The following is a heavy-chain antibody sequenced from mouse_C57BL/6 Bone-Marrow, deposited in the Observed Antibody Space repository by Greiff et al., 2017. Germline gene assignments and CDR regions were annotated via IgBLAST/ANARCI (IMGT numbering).Heavy chain of an antibody. Sequence: DVKLVESGGGLVKPGGSLKLSCAASGFTFSSYAMSWVRQTPEKRLEWVATISDGGSYTYYPDNVKGRFTISRDNATNNPYLQMSHLKSEDTAMYYGGWGVYYYGRGAMDYWGQGTSVTVSS. J-gene: IGHJ4*01. CDR3: GWGVYYYGRGAMDY. CDR1: GFTFSSYA. V-gene: IGHV5-4*03. D-gene: IGHD1-1*01. CDR2: ISDGGSYT.